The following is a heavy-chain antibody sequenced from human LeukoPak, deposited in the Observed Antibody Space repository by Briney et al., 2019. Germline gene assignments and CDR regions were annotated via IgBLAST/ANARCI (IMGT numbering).Heavy chain of an antibody. D-gene: IGHD3-22*01. J-gene: IGHJ4*02. V-gene: IGHV3-23*01. CDR1: GFTFNKYA. CDR3: AKAFQRSSGYFPFDY. Sequence: PGGSLRLSCEASGFTFNKYAMGWVRQAPGKGLEWVSAMSASIGSTYYADSVKGRFTISRDNSKNTLYLQMNSLRAEDTAVYYCAKAFQRSSGYFPFDYWGQGTLVTVSS. CDR2: MSASIGST.